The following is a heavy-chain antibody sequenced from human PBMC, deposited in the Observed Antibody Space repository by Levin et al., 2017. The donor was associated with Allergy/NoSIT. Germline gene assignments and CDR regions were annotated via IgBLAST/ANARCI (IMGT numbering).Heavy chain of an antibody. J-gene: IGHJ6*03. CDR2: INHSGST. V-gene: IGHV4-34*01. Sequence: GSLRLSCAVYGGSFSGYYWSWIRQPPGKGLEWIGEINHSGSTNYNPSLKSRVTISVDTSKNQFSLKLSSVTAADTAVYYCARLYCSSTSCYFASLRYYYYMDVWGKGTTVTVSS. CDR1: GGSFSGYY. D-gene: IGHD2-2*01. CDR3: ARLYCSSTSCYFASLRYYYYMDV.